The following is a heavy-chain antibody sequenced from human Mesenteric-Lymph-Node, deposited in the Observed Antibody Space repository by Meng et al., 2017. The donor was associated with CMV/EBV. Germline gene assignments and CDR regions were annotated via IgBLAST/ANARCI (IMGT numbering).Heavy chain of an antibody. CDR3: ARGSSYDILTGYFDY. CDR2: INHSGST. D-gene: IGHD3-9*01. V-gene: IGHV4-34*01. Sequence: QGHVPQWGAGLLKPSETLSVTCAVYGGSFSGYYWNWIRQSPEKGLEWIGEINHSGSTTFNPSFTSRIIISVDTSTNQISLNMSSVTAADTAVYYCARGSSYDILTGYFDYWGQGALVTVSS. J-gene: IGHJ4*02. CDR1: GGSFSGYY.